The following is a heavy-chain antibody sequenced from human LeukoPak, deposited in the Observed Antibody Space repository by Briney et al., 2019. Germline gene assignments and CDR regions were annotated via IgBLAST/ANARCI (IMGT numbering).Heavy chain of an antibody. CDR2: IYNSGST. CDR1: GGSISSFQ. J-gene: IGHJ1*01. D-gene: IGHD4-11*01. Sequence: SETLSLTCTVSGGSISSFQWNWIRQSPGKGLEWIGYIYNSGSTNYNPSLKSRVTMSVDTSKNQFSLKVRSVTAADTAVYYCAGMTTLFGAEYFQHWGQGTLVTVSS. CDR3: AGMTTLFGAEYFQH. V-gene: IGHV4-59*08.